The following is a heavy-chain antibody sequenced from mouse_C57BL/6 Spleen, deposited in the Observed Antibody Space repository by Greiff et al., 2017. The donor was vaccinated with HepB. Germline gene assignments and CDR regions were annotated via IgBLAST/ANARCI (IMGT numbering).Heavy chain of an antibody. CDR3: ARYDYDRGYYAMDY. Sequence: EVKLVESGPGLVKPSQSLSLTCSVTGYSITSGYYWNWIRQFPGNKLEWMGYISYDGSNNYNPSLKNRISITRDTSKNQFFLKLNSVTTEDTATYYCARYDYDRGYYAMDYWGQGTSVTVSS. D-gene: IGHD2-4*01. CDR2: ISYDGSN. CDR1: GYSITSGYY. V-gene: IGHV3-6*01. J-gene: IGHJ4*01.